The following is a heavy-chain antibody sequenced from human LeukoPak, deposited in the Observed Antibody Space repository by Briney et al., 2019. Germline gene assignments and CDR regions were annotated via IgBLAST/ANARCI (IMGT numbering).Heavy chain of an antibody. D-gene: IGHD3-22*01. Sequence: GGSLRLSCAASGFTFSSYAMSWVRQAPGKGLEWVSAISGSGGSTYYADSVKGRFTISRDNSKNTPYLQMNSLRAEDTAVYYCAKGTSSPDYYDSSGYYSYFDYWGQGTLVTVSS. J-gene: IGHJ4*02. CDR2: ISGSGGST. V-gene: IGHV3-23*01. CDR1: GFTFSSYA. CDR3: AKGTSSPDYYDSSGYYSYFDY.